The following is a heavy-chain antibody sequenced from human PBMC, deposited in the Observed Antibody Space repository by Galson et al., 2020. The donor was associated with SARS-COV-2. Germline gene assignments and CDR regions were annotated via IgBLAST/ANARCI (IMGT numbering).Heavy chain of an antibody. Sequence: GGSLRLSCAASGFTVSSNYMSWVRQAPGKGLEWVSVLYSGGSTYYADSVKGRFTISRDNSKNTLYLQMNSLRAEDTAVYYCARLYYYDSSGYYPFDYWGQGTLVTVSS. CDR2: LYSGGST. V-gene: IGHV3-53*01. D-gene: IGHD3-22*01. J-gene: IGHJ4*02. CDR3: ARLYYYDSSGYYPFDY. CDR1: GFTVSSNY.